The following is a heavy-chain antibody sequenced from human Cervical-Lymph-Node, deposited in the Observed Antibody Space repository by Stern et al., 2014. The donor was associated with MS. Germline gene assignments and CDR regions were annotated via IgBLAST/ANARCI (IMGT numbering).Heavy chain of an antibody. V-gene: IGHV4-4*09. CDR1: GGSLTGYY. J-gene: IGHJ5*01. Sequence: DQLVESGPGLVKPSETLSLTCSVSGGSLTGYYCSWIRQSPGKGLELIGYIYHSGTTQSHPSLKRRLTMSVDTSNNQFSLKLNSVTTEDTAVYYCARNRYPTTWFDSWGQGTLVIVSS. CDR2: IYHSGTT. D-gene: IGHD1-1*01. CDR3: ARNRYPTTWFDS.